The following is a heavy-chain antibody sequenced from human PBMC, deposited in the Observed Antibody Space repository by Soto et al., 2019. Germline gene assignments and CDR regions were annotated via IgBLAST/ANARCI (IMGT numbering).Heavy chain of an antibody. Sequence: QVQLQESGPGLVKPSGTLSLTCAVSGDSISRSYWWSWVRQLPGKGLEWIGEIYHSGSTIYNPSLQSRVTISVNKSKNEVSLNMSSVPDAETAVYYCTRKFGQSLADAFDIWGQGTMVTVSS. V-gene: IGHV4-4*02. J-gene: IGHJ3*02. D-gene: IGHD3-16*01. CDR2: IYHSGST. CDR1: GDSISRSYW. CDR3: TRKFGQSLADAFDI.